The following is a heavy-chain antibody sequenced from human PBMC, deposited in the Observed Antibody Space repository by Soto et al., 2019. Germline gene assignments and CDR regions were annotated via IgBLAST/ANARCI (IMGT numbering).Heavy chain of an antibody. V-gene: IGHV1-69*01. Sequence: QVQLVQSGAEVKKPGSSVKVSCKASGGTFSSYAISWVRQAPGQGLEWMGGIIPIFGTANYAQKFQGRVTITADESTSTAYMELSSLRSEDTAVYYCARGGNIVVVPAALNYYGMDVWGQGTTVTVSS. CDR3: ARGGNIVVVPAALNYYGMDV. J-gene: IGHJ6*02. CDR2: IIPIFGTA. D-gene: IGHD2-2*01. CDR1: GGTFSSYA.